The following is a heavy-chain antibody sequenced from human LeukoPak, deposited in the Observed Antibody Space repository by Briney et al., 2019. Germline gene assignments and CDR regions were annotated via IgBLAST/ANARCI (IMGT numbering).Heavy chain of an antibody. Sequence: ASVKVSCKASGYTFTGYYMHWVRQAPGQGLEWMGWINPNSGGTNYAQKFQGRITMNRDTSISTAYMELSRLRSDDTAVYYCARGSRRAGNMLSYYYGMDVWGQGTTVTVSS. CDR1: GYTFTGYY. V-gene: IGHV1-2*02. D-gene: IGHD3-16*01. CDR3: ARGSRRAGNMLSYYYGMDV. J-gene: IGHJ6*02. CDR2: INPNSGGT.